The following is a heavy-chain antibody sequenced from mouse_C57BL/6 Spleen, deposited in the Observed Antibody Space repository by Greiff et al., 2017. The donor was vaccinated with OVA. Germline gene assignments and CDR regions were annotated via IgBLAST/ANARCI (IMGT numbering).Heavy chain of an antibody. J-gene: IGHJ4*01. Sequence: VHLVESGPGLVQPSQSLSITCTVSGFSLTSYGVHWVRQPPGKGLEWLGVIWSGGSTDYNAAFIFRLSISKDNSKSQVFFTMNSLQADDTAIYYCAKGGVTTVNAMDYWGQGTSVTVSS. V-gene: IGHV2-4*01. D-gene: IGHD1-1*01. CDR2: IWSGGST. CDR1: GFSLTSYG. CDR3: AKGGVTTVNAMDY.